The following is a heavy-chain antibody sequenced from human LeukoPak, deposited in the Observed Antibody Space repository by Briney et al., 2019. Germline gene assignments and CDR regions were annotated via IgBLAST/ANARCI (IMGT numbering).Heavy chain of an antibody. CDR2: INTNTGNP. V-gene: IGHV7-4-1*02. D-gene: IGHD3-22*01. J-gene: IGHJ4*02. CDR3: ARSRPYYYDSSGYYERYFDY. CDR1: EYTFTSYA. Sequence: ASVKVSCKASEYTFTSYAMNWVRQAPGQGLEWMGWINTNTGNPTYAQGFTGRFVFSLDTSVSTAYLQISSLKAEDTAVYYCARSRPYYYDSSGYYERYFDYWGQGTLVTVSS.